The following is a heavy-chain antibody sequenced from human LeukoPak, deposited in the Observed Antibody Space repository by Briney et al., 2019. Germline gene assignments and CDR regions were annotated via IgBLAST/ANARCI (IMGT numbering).Heavy chain of an antibody. CDR3: TTVDDYVWGSYRPY. Sequence: GGSLRLSCAASGFTFSNAWMSWVRQAPGKGLEWVGRIKSKTDGGTTDYAAPVKGRFTISRDDSKNTLYLQMNSLKAEDTAVYYCTTVDDYVWGSYRPYWGQGILVTVSS. V-gene: IGHV3-15*01. CDR2: IKSKTDGGTT. CDR1: GFTFSNAW. J-gene: IGHJ4*02. D-gene: IGHD3-16*02.